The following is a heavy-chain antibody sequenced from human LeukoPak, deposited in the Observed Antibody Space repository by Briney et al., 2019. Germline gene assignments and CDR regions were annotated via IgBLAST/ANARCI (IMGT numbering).Heavy chain of an antibody. CDR3: VREDLGIEY. V-gene: IGHV3-53*01. D-gene: IGHD1-14*01. J-gene: IGHJ4*02. CDR1: GTIVSTNY. Sequence: GGSLRLSCVSSGTIVSTNYMHWVRQAPGKGLESVSILYMNDNTYYAESVKGRFTISRDRSRNTLYLQMSSLRAEDTALYYCVREDLGIEYWGQGTLVTVSS. CDR2: LYMNDNT.